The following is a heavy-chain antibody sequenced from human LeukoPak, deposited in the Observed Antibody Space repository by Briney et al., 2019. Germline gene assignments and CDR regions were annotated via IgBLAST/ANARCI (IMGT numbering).Heavy chain of an antibody. CDR3: AKGDSEGFLRRSGYYIGIKVSAFDI. CDR1: GFTFSIYA. V-gene: IGHV3-23*01. D-gene: IGHD3-3*01. J-gene: IGHJ3*02. Sequence: GGSLRLSCAASGFTFSIYAMSWVRQAPGKGLEWVSAISGSGGSTYYADSVKGRFTISRDNSKNTLYLQMNSLRAEDTAVYYCAKGDSEGFLRRSGYYIGIKVSAFDIWGQGTMVTVSS. CDR2: ISGSGGST.